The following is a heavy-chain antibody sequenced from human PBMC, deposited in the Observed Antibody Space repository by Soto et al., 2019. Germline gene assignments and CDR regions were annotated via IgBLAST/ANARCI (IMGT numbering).Heavy chain of an antibody. CDR1: GFTFSSYA. J-gene: IGHJ3*02. D-gene: IGHD2-2*01. CDR2: ISGSGGST. V-gene: IGHV3-23*01. CDR3: AKDLDIVVVPAAMRAFDI. Sequence: GESLKISCAASGFTFSSYAMSWVRQAPGKGLEWVSAISGSGGSTYYADSVKGRFTISRDNSKNTLYLQMNSLRAEDTDVYYCAKDLDIVVVPAAMRAFDIWGQGTMVTVSS.